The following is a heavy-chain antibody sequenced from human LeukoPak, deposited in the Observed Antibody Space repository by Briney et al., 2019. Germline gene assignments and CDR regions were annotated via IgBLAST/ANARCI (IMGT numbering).Heavy chain of an antibody. Sequence: SETLSLTCAVSGYSISSGYYWGWIRQPPGKGLEWIGSIYHSGSTYYNPSLKSRVTISVDTSKNQFSLKLSSVTAADTAVNYCARRQQLARWYFDYWGQGTLVTVSS. CDR2: IYHSGST. CDR3: ARRQQLARWYFDY. CDR1: GYSISSGYY. J-gene: IGHJ4*02. V-gene: IGHV4-38-2*01. D-gene: IGHD6-13*01.